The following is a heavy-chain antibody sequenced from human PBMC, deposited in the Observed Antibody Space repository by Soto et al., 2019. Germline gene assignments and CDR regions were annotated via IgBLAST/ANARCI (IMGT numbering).Heavy chain of an antibody. Sequence: ASETLSLTCTVSGGSISSSSYYWGWIRQPPGKGLEWIGSIYYSGSTYYNPSLKSRVTISVDTSKNQFSLKLSSVTAADTAVYYCASSRYRWKYCSGGSCYPNWFDPWGQGTLVTVSS. CDR2: IYYSGST. V-gene: IGHV4-39*01. J-gene: IGHJ5*02. D-gene: IGHD2-15*01. CDR1: GGSISSSSYY. CDR3: ASSRYRWKYCSGGSCYPNWFDP.